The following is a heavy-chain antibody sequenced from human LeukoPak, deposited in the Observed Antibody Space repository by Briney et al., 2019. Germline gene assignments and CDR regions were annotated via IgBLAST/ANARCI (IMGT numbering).Heavy chain of an antibody. J-gene: IGHJ4*02. Sequence: ASVKVSCKASGYTFTSYGITWVRQAQGQGIEWMGWMGAYNGKTNYAQNVQGRVTITTDTSPSTAYMELRSLRSDDTAVYYCARGPTAAAVGTGFSVYWGQGTLVTVSS. CDR2: MGAYNGKT. D-gene: IGHD6-13*01. CDR1: GYTFTSYG. CDR3: ARGPTAAAVGTGFSVY. V-gene: IGHV1-18*01.